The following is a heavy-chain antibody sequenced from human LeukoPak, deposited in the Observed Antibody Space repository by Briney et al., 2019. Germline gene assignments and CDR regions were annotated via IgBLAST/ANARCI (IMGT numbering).Heavy chain of an antibody. CDR1: GFTFSSYW. CDR2: IEQDGSEK. J-gene: IGHJ5*02. D-gene: IGHD3-9*01. V-gene: IGHV3-7*01. CDR3: ARLSIVFGIYDILTGYQSNGNWFDP. Sequence: GGSLRLSCAASGFTFSSYWMSWVRQAPGKGLEWVANIEQDGSEKNYLDSVKGRFTISRDNAKNSLYLQMNSLRAEDTAVYYCARLSIVFGIYDILTGYQSNGNWFDPWGQGTLVTVSS.